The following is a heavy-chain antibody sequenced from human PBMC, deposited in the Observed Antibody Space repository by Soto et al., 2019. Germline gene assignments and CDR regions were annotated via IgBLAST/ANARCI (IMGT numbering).Heavy chain of an antibody. V-gene: IGHV1-69*06. J-gene: IGHJ4*02. CDR1: GGTFSSYA. CDR2: IIPIFGTA. CDR3: ARICSSTSCPPDY. D-gene: IGHD2-2*01. Sequence: QVQLVQAGAEVKKPGSSVKVSCKASGGTFSSYAISWVRQAPGQGLEWMGGIIPIFGTANYAQKFQGRVTITADKSTSTGYMELSSLRSEDTAVYYCARICSSTSCPPDYWGQGTLVTVSS.